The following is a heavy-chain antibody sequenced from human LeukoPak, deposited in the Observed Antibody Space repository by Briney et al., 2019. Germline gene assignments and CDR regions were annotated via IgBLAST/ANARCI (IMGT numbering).Heavy chain of an antibody. J-gene: IGHJ4*02. CDR3: ARAPYSSSSDPLDY. CDR1: GYSISSGYY. Sequence: PSETLSLTCTVSGYSISSGYYWGWIRQPPGKGLEWIGSIYHSGSTYYNPSLKSRVTISVDTSKNQFSLKLSSVTAADTAVYYCARAPYSSSSDPLDYWGQGTLVTVSS. V-gene: IGHV4-38-2*02. D-gene: IGHD6-6*01. CDR2: IYHSGST.